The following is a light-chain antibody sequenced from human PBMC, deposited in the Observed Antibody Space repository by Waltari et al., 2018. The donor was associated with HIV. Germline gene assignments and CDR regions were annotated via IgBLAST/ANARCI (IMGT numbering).Light chain of an antibody. CDR3: QQYDNLPFT. Sequence: DIQMTQSPSSLSASVGDRVTITCQASQDISNYLHWYQQKPGKAPKLLIYDGSTLQTGVPSRFSGSGSETDFTFTISRLQPEDIATYYCQQYDNLPFTFGGGTRVEIK. CDR2: DGS. CDR1: QDISNY. V-gene: IGKV1-33*01. J-gene: IGKJ4*01.